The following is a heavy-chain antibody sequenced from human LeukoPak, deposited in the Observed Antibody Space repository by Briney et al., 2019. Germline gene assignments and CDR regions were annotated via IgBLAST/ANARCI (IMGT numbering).Heavy chain of an antibody. Sequence: SETQSLTCTVSGGSISSYYWSWIRQPPGKGLEWIGYIYYSGSTNYNPSLKSRVTISVDTSKNQFSLKLSSVTAADTAVYYCARLGYGSGSYYNGYYYGMDVWGQGTTVTVSS. CDR2: IYYSGST. J-gene: IGHJ6*02. V-gene: IGHV4-59*08. CDR1: GGSISSYY. CDR3: ARLGYGSGSYYNGYYYGMDV. D-gene: IGHD3-10*01.